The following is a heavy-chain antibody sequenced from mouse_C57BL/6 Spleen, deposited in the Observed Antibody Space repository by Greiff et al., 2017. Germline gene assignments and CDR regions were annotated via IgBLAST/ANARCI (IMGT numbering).Heavy chain of an antibody. CDR1: GYTFTDYN. CDR3: ARGLITTVVAKGAWFAY. J-gene: IGHJ3*01. Sequence: EVQLQQSGPELVKPGASVKMSCKASGYTFTDYNMHWVKQSHGKSLEWIGYINPNNGGTSYNQKFKGKATLTVNKSSSTAYMELRSLTSEDSAVYYCARGLITTVVAKGAWFAYWGQGTLVTVSA. CDR2: INPNNGGT. V-gene: IGHV1-22*01. D-gene: IGHD1-1*01.